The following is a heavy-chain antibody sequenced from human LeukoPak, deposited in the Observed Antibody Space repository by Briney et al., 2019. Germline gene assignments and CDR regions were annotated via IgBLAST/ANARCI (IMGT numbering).Heavy chain of an antibody. Sequence: GGSLRLSCAASGFNFSSYAMNWVRQAPGKGLEWVSVISGSDGSTYYADSVKGRFTISRDNSRNTLYVQMNSLTAEDTAVYYCAKDRHCSSISCYRGYFDYWGQGTLVTVSS. CDR2: ISGSDGST. CDR3: AKDRHCSSISCYRGYFDY. V-gene: IGHV3-23*01. CDR1: GFNFSSYA. D-gene: IGHD2-2*01. J-gene: IGHJ4*02.